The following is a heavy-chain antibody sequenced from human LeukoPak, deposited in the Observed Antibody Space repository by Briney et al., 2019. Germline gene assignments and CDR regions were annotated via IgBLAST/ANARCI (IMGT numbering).Heavy chain of an antibody. CDR1: GGSISSGDYY. CDR3: ARVGLRYFDPDWFDP. V-gene: IGHV4-30-4*01. Sequence: PSQTLSLTCTVSGGSISSGDYYWSWIRQPPGKGLEWIGYIYYSGSTYYNPSLKSRVTISVDTSKNQFSLKLSSVTAADTAVYYCARVGLRYFDPDWFDPWGQGTLVTVSS. J-gene: IGHJ5*02. D-gene: IGHD3-9*01. CDR2: IYYSGST.